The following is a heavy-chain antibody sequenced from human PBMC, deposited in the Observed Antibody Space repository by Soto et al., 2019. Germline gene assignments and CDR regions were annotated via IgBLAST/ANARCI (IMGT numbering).Heavy chain of an antibody. CDR1: GLTFSDYD. J-gene: IGHJ4*02. CDR3: ARGDGYNSYYFDY. Sequence: QVQLVESGGGLVKPGGSLRLSCAASGLTFSDYDMTWIRQAPGKGLEWVSYISGSGSIIKSADSVKGRFTISRDNAKKSLYLQMNSLRAEDTAVYYCARGDGYNSYYFDYWGQGTLVTVSS. CDR2: ISGSGSII. V-gene: IGHV3-11*01. D-gene: IGHD5-12*01.